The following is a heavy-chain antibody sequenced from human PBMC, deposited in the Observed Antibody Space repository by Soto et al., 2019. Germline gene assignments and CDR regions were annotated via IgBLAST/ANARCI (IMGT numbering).Heavy chain of an antibody. J-gene: IGHJ4*02. Sequence: QVQLQESGPGLVKPSETLSLTCSVSGGSLSGSYWSWIRQSPGKGLEWLGYVYYTGSTNYSPSLRSRVSISVDTSKQEFSLRLSSVTAADTAVYFCARSVAVPGAHIDYWGQGTQVTVSS. D-gene: IGHD6-19*01. CDR2: VYYTGST. CDR3: ARSVAVPGAHIDY. CDR1: GGSLSGSY. V-gene: IGHV4-59*01.